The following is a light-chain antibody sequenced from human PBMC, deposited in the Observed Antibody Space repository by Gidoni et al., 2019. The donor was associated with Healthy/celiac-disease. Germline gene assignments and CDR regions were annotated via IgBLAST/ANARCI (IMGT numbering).Light chain of an antibody. Sequence: EIVMTHSPATLSVSPGERATLSCRASQSVSSNLAWYQQKPGQAPRLLIYGASTRATGIPARFSGSGSGTEFTLTISSLQSENVAVYYCQQYNNWPITFGQGTRLEIK. J-gene: IGKJ5*01. CDR3: QQYNNWPIT. CDR1: QSVSSN. CDR2: GAS. V-gene: IGKV3-15*01.